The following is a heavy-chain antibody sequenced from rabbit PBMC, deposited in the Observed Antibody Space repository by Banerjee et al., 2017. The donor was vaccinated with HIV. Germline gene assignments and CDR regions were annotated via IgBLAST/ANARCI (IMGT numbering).Heavy chain of an antibody. Sequence: QEQLKESGGGLVQPGGSLKLSCKASGFDFSSYAITWVRQTPGKGLEWIGCIYPTYGATDYANWVNGRFTISLDNAQNTVFLQMTSLTAADTATYFCARGLVAGVLDLWGQGTLVTVS. D-gene: IGHD3-3*01. CDR3: ARGLVAGVLDL. V-gene: IGHV1S47*01. CDR1: GFDFSSYA. CDR2: IYPTYGAT. J-gene: IGHJ3*01.